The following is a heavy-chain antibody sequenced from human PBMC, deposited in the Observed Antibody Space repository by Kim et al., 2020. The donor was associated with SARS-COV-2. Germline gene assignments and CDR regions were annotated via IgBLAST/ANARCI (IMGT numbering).Heavy chain of an antibody. V-gene: IGHV3-11*01. CDR1: GFSFSDYS. J-gene: IGHJ3*02. CDR2: ISFSGTAI. Sequence: GGSLRRSCAASGFSFSDYSMNWIRQAPGKGLEWISYISFSGTAIKYADSVKGRFTISRDNAKNSLYLLMNNLTAGDTALYYCARDWNYDAFDIWGQGTMV. CDR3: ARDWNYDAFDI. D-gene: IGHD1-1*01.